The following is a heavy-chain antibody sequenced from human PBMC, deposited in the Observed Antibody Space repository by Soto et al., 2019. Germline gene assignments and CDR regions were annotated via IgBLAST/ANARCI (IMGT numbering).Heavy chain of an antibody. J-gene: IGHJ2*01. CDR3: ARTKRGYGDLRRTWYFDL. D-gene: IGHD4-17*01. V-gene: IGHV4-31*03. CDR1: GGSISSGGYY. Sequence: QVQLQESGPGLVKPSQTLSLTCTVSGGSISSGGYYWIWIRQDPGKGLEWIGYIYYSGSTYYNPFLKRRVTISVDPSKNQFSLKLSYVAAADTAVYYCARTKRGYGDLRRTWYFDLWGRGTLVTVSS. CDR2: IYYSGST.